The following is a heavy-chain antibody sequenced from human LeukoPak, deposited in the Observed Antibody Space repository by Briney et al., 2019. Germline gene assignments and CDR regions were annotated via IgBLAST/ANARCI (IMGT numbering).Heavy chain of an antibody. Sequence: SETLSLTCAVYGGSFSGYYWSWIRQPPGKGLEWIGYVYYSGSTNYNPSLKSRVTISVDTSKNQFSLKLSSVTAADTAVYFCARRKAVRPRDYYFDYWGQGTLVTVSS. CDR2: VYYSGST. CDR1: GGSFSGYY. CDR3: ARRKAVRPRDYYFDY. D-gene: IGHD6-6*01. J-gene: IGHJ4*02. V-gene: IGHV4-59*01.